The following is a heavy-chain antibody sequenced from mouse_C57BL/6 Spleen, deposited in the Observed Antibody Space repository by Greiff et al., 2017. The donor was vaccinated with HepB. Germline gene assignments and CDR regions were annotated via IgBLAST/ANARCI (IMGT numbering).Heavy chain of an antibody. V-gene: IGHV5-15*01. D-gene: IGHD1-1*01. CDR2: ISNLAYSI. CDR1: GFTFSDYG. Sequence: EVQLQESGGGLVQPGGSLKLSCAASGFTFSDYGMAWVRQAPRKGPEWVAFISNLAYSIYYADTVTGRFTISRENAKNTLYLEMSSLRSEDTAMYYCARRAYYYGSSDWYFDVWGTGTTVTVSS. J-gene: IGHJ1*03. CDR3: ARRAYYYGSSDWYFDV.